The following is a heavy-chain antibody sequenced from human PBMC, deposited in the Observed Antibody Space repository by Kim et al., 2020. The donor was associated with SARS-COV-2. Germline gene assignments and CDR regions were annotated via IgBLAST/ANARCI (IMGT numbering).Heavy chain of an antibody. CDR3: ATRGYSYGSYYFDY. D-gene: IGHD5-18*01. Sequence: SETLSLTCTVSGASISRYYWSWIRQPPGKGLEWIGYLYYSGSTNYNPSLKSRGTISVDTSKNQFSLKLSSVTAADTAVSSCATRGYSYGSYYFDYWGQGT. CDR1: GASISRYY. V-gene: IGHV4-59*01. J-gene: IGHJ4*02. CDR2: LYYSGST.